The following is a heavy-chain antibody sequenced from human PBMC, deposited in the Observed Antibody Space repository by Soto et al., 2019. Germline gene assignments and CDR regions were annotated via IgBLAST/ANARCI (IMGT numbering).Heavy chain of an antibody. V-gene: IGHV4-39*01. CDR3: ARQKVGATIGYY. CDR1: GGSISSGGYY. D-gene: IGHD1-26*01. J-gene: IGHJ4*02. CDR2: INHSGNT. Sequence: SETLSLTCTASGGSISSGGYYWSWIRQPPGKGLEWIGEINHSGNTNYNPSLKSRVTISVDTSKNQFSLKLSSVTAADTAVYYCARQKVGATIGYYWSQGTLVTVSS.